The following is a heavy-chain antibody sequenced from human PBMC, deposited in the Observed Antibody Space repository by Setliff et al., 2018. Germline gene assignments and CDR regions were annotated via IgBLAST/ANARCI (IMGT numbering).Heavy chain of an antibody. V-gene: IGHV3-30*02. CDR1: GFTFSDYS. CDR3: ARDPGYCSGGSCYSGAFDI. CDR2: VRYDGSDV. D-gene: IGHD2-15*01. Sequence: PGGSLRLSCLASGFTFSDYSIHWVRQAPGEGLEWVAFVRYDGSDVFLADSVKGRFTISRDNAKNSLYLQMNSLRAEDTAVYYCARDPGYCSGGSCYSGAFDIWGQGTMVTVSS. J-gene: IGHJ3*02.